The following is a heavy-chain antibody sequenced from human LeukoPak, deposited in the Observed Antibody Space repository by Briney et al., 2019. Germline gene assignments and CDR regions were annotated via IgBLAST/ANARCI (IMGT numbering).Heavy chain of an antibody. V-gene: IGHV1-18*01. J-gene: IGHJ5*02. CDR1: GYTFTSYG. D-gene: IGHD3-10*01. CDR2: ISAYNGDT. Sequence: ASVKVSCKASGYTFTSYGISWVRQAPGRGLEWMGWISAYNGDTNYAQKLQGRVTMTTDTSTSTAYMELRSLRSDDTAVYYCARVRSVTMVRGVIVDPWGQGTLVTVSS. CDR3: ARVRSVTMVRGVIVDP.